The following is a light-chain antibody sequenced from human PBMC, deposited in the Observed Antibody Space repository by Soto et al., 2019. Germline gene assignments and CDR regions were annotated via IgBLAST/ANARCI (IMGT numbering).Light chain of an antibody. CDR2: DAS. Sequence: EVVLIQSPATLSLSPGERATLSCRASQSVDRYLAWYQQKPGQAPRLLIHDASNRATGIPARFSGSGSGTDFTLTVSSLETEDFAIYCCPQRNTRPPLTFGQGTRLESK. J-gene: IGKJ5*01. CDR3: PQRNTRPPLT. V-gene: IGKV3-11*01. CDR1: QSVDRY.